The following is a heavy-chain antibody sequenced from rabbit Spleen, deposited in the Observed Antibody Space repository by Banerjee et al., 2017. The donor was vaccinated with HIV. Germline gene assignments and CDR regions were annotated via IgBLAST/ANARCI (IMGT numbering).Heavy chain of an antibody. CDR2: IAAGPSSNT. CDR3: ARSRYAIGPYLTRLYL. Sequence: QEPLVESGGGLVQHEGSLTLTCKASGFSFSNSYYMCWVRQAPGKGLEWIGCIAAGPSSNTYYANWAKGRFTISKTSSTTVTLQITILTAADTATYFCARSRYAIGPYLTRLYLWGQGTLVTVS. D-gene: IGHD4-2*01. CDR1: GFSFSNSYY. J-gene: IGHJ3*01. V-gene: IGHV1S45*01.